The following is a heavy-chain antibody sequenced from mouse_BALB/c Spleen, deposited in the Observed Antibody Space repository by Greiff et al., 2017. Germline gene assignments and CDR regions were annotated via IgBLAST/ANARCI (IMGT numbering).Heavy chain of an antibody. CDR1: GYAFTNYL. CDR2: INPGSGGT. CDR3: ARTGRRAMDY. V-gene: IGHV1-54*03. D-gene: IGHD2-12*01. Sequence: VQLQQSGAELVRPGTSVKVSCKASGYAFTNYLIEWVKQRPGQGLEWIGVINPGSGGTNYNEKFKGKATLTADKSSSTAYMQLSSLTSDDSAVYFCARTGRRAMDYWGQGTSVTVSS. J-gene: IGHJ4*01.